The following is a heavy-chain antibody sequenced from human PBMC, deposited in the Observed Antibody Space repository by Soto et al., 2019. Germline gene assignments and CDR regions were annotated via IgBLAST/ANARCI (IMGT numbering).Heavy chain of an antibody. J-gene: IGHJ4*02. D-gene: IGHD3-9*01. CDR2: INPNSGGT. Sequence: VQLVQSGAEVKKPGASVKVSCKASGYTFTGYYRHWVRQAPGQGLEWLGWINPNSGGTNYAQKFQGWVTMTRDTSISTAYMELSRLRSDDTAVYYCESTPVDILTGWYYFDYWGQGTLVTVS. CDR3: ESTPVDILTGWYYFDY. CDR1: GYTFTGYY. V-gene: IGHV1-2*04.